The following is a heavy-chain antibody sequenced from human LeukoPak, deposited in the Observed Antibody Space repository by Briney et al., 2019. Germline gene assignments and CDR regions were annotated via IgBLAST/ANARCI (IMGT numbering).Heavy chain of an antibody. J-gene: IGHJ2*01. D-gene: IGHD4-17*01. Sequence: GGSLRLSCAASGFTFSSYEMNWVRQAPGKGLEWVSYISSSGSTIYYADSVKGRFTISRDNAKNSLYLQMNSLRAEDTAVYYCARHYGDWYFDLRGRGTLVTVSS. CDR1: GFTFSSYE. V-gene: IGHV3-48*03. CDR2: ISSSGSTI. CDR3: ARHYGDWYFDL.